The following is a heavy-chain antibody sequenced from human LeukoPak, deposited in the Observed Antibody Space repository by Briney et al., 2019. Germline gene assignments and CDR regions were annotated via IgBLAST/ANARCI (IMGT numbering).Heavy chain of an antibody. D-gene: IGHD6-13*01. CDR2: INTHNGNT. J-gene: IGHJ4*02. V-gene: IGHV1-18*01. Sequence: GASVKVSCKASGYNIDKFGIAWVRQAPGQGLEWMGWINTHNGNTKYAQQYQGRVTMTTDTSTSTVYMELRSLRSDDTAVYFCARDTPQHLKRYDYWGQGTQVTVSS. CDR3: ARDTPQHLKRYDY. CDR1: GYNIDKFG.